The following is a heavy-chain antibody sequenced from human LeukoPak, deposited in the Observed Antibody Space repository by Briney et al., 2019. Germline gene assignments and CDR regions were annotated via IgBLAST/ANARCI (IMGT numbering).Heavy chain of an antibody. CDR2: ISSSSSYI. CDR1: GFTFSSYS. J-gene: IGHJ4*02. Sequence: GGSLRLSCAASGFTFSSYSMNWVRQAPGKGLEWVSSISSSSSYIYYADSVKGRFTISRDNAKNSLYLQMNSLRAEDTAVYYCARDGEGYCSSTSCYISPLDYWGQGTLVTVSS. CDR3: ARDGEGYCSSTSCYISPLDY. V-gene: IGHV3-21*01. D-gene: IGHD2-2*02.